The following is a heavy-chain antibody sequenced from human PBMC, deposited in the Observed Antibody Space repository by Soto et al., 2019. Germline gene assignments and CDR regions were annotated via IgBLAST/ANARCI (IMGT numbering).Heavy chain of an antibody. J-gene: IGHJ6*01. D-gene: IGHD1-1*01. CDR3: AKDYPTTHYGLEV. V-gene: IGHV3-23*01. CDR2: IGGTDGTT. Sequence: RGALRVSCVASVSGFGDYALSWVRQSPGKGLEWVSAIGGTDGTTYYAESVKGRFTISRDISMNTVLLQMNSLRAEDTALYYCAKDYPTTHYGLEVWGQGTPVTVSS. CDR1: VSGFGDYA.